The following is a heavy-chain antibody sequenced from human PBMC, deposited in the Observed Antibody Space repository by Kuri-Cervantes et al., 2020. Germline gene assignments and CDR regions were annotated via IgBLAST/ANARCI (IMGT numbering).Heavy chain of an antibody. V-gene: IGHV3-9*01. Sequence: SLKISCAASGFTFDDYAMHWVRQAPGKGLEWVSGISWNSGSIGYADSVKGRFTISRDNSKNTLYLQMNSLRAEDTAVYYCARDVGCSGGSCYSPEMYYFDYWGQGTLVTVSS. CDR2: ISWNSGSI. D-gene: IGHD2-15*01. J-gene: IGHJ4*02. CDR3: ARDVGCSGGSCYSPEMYYFDY. CDR1: GFTFDDYA.